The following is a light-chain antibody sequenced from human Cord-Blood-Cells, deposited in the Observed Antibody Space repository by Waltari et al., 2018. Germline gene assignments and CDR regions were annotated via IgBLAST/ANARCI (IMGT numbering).Light chain of an antibody. V-gene: IGKV3-20*01. J-gene: IGKJ1*01. Sequence: EIVLTQPPGTLSLSPGERATLSGRASQSVSSSYLAWYQQKPGQAPRLLIYGASSRATGIPDRFSGSGSGTDFTLTISRLEPEDFAVYYCQQYGSSPWTFGQGTKVEIK. CDR2: GAS. CDR3: QQYGSSPWT. CDR1: QSVSSSY.